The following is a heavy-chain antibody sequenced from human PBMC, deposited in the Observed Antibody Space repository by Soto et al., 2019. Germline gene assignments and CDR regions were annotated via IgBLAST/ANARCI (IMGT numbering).Heavy chain of an antibody. V-gene: IGHV1-18*01. CDR2: ISTYNGDR. CDR3: ARSSAGGTWEQYPSFYFDY. Sequence: ASVKVSCKASGYTFTNYGISWVRQAPGQGLEWLGWISTYNGDRDFAQKVQGRVTMTTDTSTTTAYMELRSLRSDDTAVYYCARSSAGGTWEQYPSFYFDYWGQGALVTVSS. J-gene: IGHJ4*02. CDR1: GYTFTNYG. D-gene: IGHD1-26*01.